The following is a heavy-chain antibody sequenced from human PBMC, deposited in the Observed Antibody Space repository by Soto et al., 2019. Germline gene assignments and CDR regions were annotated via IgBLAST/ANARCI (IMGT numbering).Heavy chain of an antibody. CDR2: ISGSGGST. V-gene: IGHV3-23*01. Sequence: GGSLRLSCAASGFTFSSYAMSWVRQAPGKGLEWVSAISGSGGSTYYADSVKGRFTISRDNSKNTLYLQMNSLRAEDTAVYYCAKSALYCYASRERHPFVYWGQGSLVTVSS. D-gene: IGHD2-2*01. CDR1: GFTFSSYA. J-gene: IGHJ4*02. CDR3: AKSALYCYASRERHPFVY.